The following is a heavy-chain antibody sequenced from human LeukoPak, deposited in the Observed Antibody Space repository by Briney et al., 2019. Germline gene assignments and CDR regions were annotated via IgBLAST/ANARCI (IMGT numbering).Heavy chain of an antibody. J-gene: IGHJ4*02. CDR2: ISAYNGNT. D-gene: IGHD2-2*01. V-gene: IGHV1-18*01. CDR3: ARDEPYCSSTSCYLFDY. CDR1: GYTFTSYG. Sequence: GASVKVSCKASGYTFTSYGISWVRQAPGQGLEWMGWISAYNGNTNYAQKLQCRVTMTTDTSTSTAYMELRSLRSDDTAVYYCARDEPYCSSTSCYLFDYWGQGTLVTVSS.